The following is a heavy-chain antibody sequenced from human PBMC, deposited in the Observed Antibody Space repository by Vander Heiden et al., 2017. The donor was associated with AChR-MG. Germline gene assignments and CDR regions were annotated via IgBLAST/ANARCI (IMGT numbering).Heavy chain of an antibody. D-gene: IGHD3-22*01. CDR2: IYYSGST. J-gene: IGHJ4*02. CDR3: ASGGIVVVITPPIN. V-gene: IGHV4-39*01. Sequence: VKTSETLSLTCTVSGGSIRSSSYYWGWIRQPPRKGLEGIGSIYYSGSTYDNPSLKGRVTISVDTSKNQFSLKLSSVTAADTAVYYCASGGIVVVITPPINWGQGTLVTVSS. CDR1: GGSIRSSSYY.